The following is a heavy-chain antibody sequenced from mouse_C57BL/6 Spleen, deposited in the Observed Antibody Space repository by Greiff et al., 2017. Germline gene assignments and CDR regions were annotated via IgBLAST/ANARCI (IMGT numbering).Heavy chain of an antibody. Sequence: VQLQQSGAELVRPGASVKLSCTASGFNITDYYMHWVKQRPEQGLEWIGRIDPEDGDTEYAPKFQGKATMTADTSSNTAYLQLSSLTSEDTAVYYYTVCDGYSYYFDCWGQGTTLTVSS. V-gene: IGHV14-1*01. CDR3: TVCDGYSYYFDC. J-gene: IGHJ2*01. CDR2: IDPEDGDT. D-gene: IGHD2-3*01. CDR1: GFNITDYY.